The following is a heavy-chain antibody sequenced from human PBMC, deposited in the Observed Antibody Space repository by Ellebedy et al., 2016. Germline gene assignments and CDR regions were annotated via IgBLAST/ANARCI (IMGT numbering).Heavy chain of an antibody. Sequence: GESLKISXVASGFTFSDYYMSWIRQAPGKGLECISYMSTSGTTIYNADSVKGRFTISRDNSKSTLYLQMNSLTTEDMAVYYCARVINNWGSAFYFDYWGQGTLVTVSS. CDR3: ARVINNWGSAFYFDY. D-gene: IGHD7-27*01. CDR2: MSTSGTTI. J-gene: IGHJ4*02. V-gene: IGHV3-11*04. CDR1: GFTFSDYY.